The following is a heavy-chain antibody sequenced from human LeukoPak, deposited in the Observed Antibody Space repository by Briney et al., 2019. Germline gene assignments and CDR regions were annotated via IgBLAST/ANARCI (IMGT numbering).Heavy chain of an antibody. CDR2: ISGSGGST. V-gene: IGHV3-23*01. Sequence: GGSLRLSCAASGFTFSSYAMSWVRQAPGKGLEWVSAISGSGGSTYYADSVKGRFTISRDSAKNSLYLQMNSLRAEDTAVYYCARFRTWGDKAFDYWGQGTLVTVSS. J-gene: IGHJ4*02. D-gene: IGHD2-21*02. CDR3: ARFRTWGDKAFDY. CDR1: GFTFSSYA.